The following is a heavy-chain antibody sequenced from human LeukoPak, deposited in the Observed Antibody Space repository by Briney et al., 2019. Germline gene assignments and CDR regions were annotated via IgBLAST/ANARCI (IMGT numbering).Heavy chain of an antibody. CDR2: IYSGGGT. Sequence: QPGGSLRLSCAASGFTVSSNYMSWLRQAPGKGLEWVSVIYSGGGTYYADSVKGRFTISRDNSKNTLYLQMNNLRAEDTAVYYRASGKMATVTLDYWGQGTLVVVSS. V-gene: IGHV3-53*01. CDR3: ASGKMATVTLDY. D-gene: IGHD5-24*01. CDR1: GFTVSSNY. J-gene: IGHJ4*02.